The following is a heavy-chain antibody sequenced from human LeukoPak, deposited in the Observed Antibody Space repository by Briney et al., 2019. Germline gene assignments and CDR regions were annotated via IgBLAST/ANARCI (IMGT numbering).Heavy chain of an antibody. D-gene: IGHD3-10*01. CDR1: GGTFSSYA. Sequence: SVKVSCKASGGTFSSYAISWVRQAPGQGLEWMGGIIPIFGTANYAQKVQGRVAITADESTSTAYMELSSLRSEDTAVYYCATPGGVRVRGVKNYYGMDVWGKGTTVTVSS. CDR3: ATPGGVRVRGVKNYYGMDV. V-gene: IGHV1-69*01. CDR2: IIPIFGTA. J-gene: IGHJ6*04.